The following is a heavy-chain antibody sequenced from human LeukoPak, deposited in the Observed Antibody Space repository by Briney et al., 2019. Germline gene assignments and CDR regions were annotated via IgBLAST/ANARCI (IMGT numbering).Heavy chain of an antibody. CDR3: VRGYSCGYPNY. V-gene: IGHV1-69*05. CDR1: GGTFSSYS. J-gene: IGHJ4*02. CDR2: IIPIFGTA. D-gene: IGHD5-18*01. Sequence: GASVKVSCKASGGTFSSYSISWVRQAPGQGLEWMGRIIPIFGTANYAQKFQGRVTITTDESTSPAYMEVSSLRSEDTAVYYCVRGYSCGYPNYWGQGTLVTVSS.